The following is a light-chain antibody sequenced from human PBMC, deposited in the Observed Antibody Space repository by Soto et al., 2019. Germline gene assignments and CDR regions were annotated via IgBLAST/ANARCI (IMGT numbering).Light chain of an antibody. CDR3: QQSYSTPRT. J-gene: IGKJ1*01. V-gene: IGKV1-39*01. Sequence: DIQMTQSPSSLSASVGDRLTITCRASQSISSYLNWYQQKAGQAPKLLIYGASTLQSGAPSRFSGSGPGTDFTLTFLSLQPEELATYYFQQSYSTPRTFGQRTKVEIK. CDR1: QSISSY. CDR2: GAS.